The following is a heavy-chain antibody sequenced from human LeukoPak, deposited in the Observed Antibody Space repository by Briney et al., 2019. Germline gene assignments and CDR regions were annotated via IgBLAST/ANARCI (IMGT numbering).Heavy chain of an antibody. CDR1: GFTFSSHA. CDR3: VKGFPHYYDSSGFGAFDV. V-gene: IGHV3-64D*06. D-gene: IGHD3-22*01. J-gene: IGHJ3*01. Sequence: GGSLRLSCSASGFTFSSHAMHWVRQAPGKGLEYVSAISSNGGSTYYADSVKGRFTISRDNSKNTLYLQMNSLRADDTAVYYCVKGFPHYYDSSGFGAFDVWGQGTIVTVSS. CDR2: ISSNGGST.